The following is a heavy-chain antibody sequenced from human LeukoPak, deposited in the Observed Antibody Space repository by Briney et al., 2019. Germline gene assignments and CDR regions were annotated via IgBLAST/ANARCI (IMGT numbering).Heavy chain of an antibody. V-gene: IGHV4-4*07. CDR2: IYTSGST. J-gene: IGHJ5*02. CDR1: GGSISSYY. CDR3: ARVEVYGNWFDP. D-gene: IGHD1-1*01. Sequence: NPSETLSLTCTVPGGSISSYYWSWIRQPAGKGLEWIGRIYTSGSTPYNPSLKSRVTMSVDTSKNQFSLKLSSVTAADTAVYYCARVEVYGNWFDPWGQGTLVTVSS.